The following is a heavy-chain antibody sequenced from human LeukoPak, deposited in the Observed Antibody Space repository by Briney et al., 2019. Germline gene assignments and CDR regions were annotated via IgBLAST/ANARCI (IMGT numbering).Heavy chain of an antibody. D-gene: IGHD3-16*01. V-gene: IGHV3-21*01. CDR1: GFTFSSYS. Sequence: GGSLRLSCAASGFTFSSYSMNWVRQAPGKGLEWVSSISSSSSYIYYADSVKGRFTISRDNAKNSLYPQMNSLRAEDTAVYYCARERGTATDHWGQGTLVTVSS. J-gene: IGHJ4*02. CDR2: ISSSSSYI. CDR3: ARERGTATDH.